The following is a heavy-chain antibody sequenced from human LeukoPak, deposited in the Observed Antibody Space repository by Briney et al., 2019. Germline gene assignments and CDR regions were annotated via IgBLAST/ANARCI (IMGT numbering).Heavy chain of an antibody. CDR3: ARHNWKLSGPDYYFDY. J-gene: IGHJ4*02. CDR1: GGSISSSSYY. CDR2: MYDSGRTN. Sequence: SETLSLTCTVSGGSISSSSYYWSWIRQPPGKGLEWIGYMYDSGRTNNYNPSLKSRVTISVDTSKTHFSLNLSSVTAADTAIYYCARHNWKLSGPDYYFDYWGQGTLVTVSS. V-gene: IGHV4-61*03. D-gene: IGHD1-20*01.